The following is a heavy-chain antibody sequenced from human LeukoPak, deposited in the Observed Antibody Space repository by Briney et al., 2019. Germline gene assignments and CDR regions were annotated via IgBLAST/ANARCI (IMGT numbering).Heavy chain of an antibody. Sequence: SETLSLTCTVSGGSTNRSSYYWDWIRQPPGKGLEWIGSIYYSGNTYYNPSLKSRVTISVDTSTNQLSLMLTSVTAADTAVYYCARHGAATGLYYFDYWGQGTLVTVSS. CDR1: GGSTNRSSYY. CDR2: IYYSGNT. J-gene: IGHJ4*02. V-gene: IGHV4-39*07. CDR3: ARHGAATGLYYFDY. D-gene: IGHD6-13*01.